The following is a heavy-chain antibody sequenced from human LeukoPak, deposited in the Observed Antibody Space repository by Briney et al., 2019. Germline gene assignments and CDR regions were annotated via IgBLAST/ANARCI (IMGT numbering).Heavy chain of an antibody. Sequence: GGSLRLSCAASGFTLSGNAMYWVRQAPGKGLEWISYISNSGATMYYADSVKGRFTISRDNAKNSLYLQMNSLRGDDTAVYYCARDSDWVFDYWGQGTLVTVSS. V-gene: IGHV3-48*01. CDR1: GFTLSGNA. CDR3: ARDSDWVFDY. D-gene: IGHD2-21*01. J-gene: IGHJ4*02. CDR2: ISNSGATM.